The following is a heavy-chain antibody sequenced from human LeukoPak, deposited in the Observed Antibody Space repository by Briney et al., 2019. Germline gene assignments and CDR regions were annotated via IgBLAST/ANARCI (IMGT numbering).Heavy chain of an antibody. CDR1: GFTVSSNY. D-gene: IGHD5-18*01. V-gene: IGHV4-59*02. CDR2: IYYSGST. Sequence: PGGSLRLSCAASGFTVSSNYMSWIRQPPGKGLEWIGHIYYSGSTNYNPSLKSRVTISIDTSKNQFSLRLSSVTAADTAVYYCARGAAGYSYGWGQGTLVTVSS. J-gene: IGHJ4*02. CDR3: ARGAAGYSYG.